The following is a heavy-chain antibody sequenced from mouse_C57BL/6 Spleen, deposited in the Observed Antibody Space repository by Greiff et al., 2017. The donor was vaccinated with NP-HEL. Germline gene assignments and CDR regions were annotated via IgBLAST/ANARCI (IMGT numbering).Heavy chain of an antibody. V-gene: IGHV5-17*01. D-gene: IGHD2-14*01. Sequence: EVMLVESGGGLVKPGGSLKLSCAASGFTFSDYGMHWVRQAPEKGLEWVAYISSGSSTIYYADTVKGRFTISRDNAKNTMFLQMTSLRSEDTAMYYCESAVRRFHWYFDVWGTGTTVAVSS. CDR1: GFTFSDYG. CDR3: ESAVRRFHWYFDV. CDR2: ISSGSSTI. J-gene: IGHJ1*03.